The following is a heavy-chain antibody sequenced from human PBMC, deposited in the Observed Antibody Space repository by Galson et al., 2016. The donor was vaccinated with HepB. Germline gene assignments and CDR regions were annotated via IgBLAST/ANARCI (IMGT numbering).Heavy chain of an antibody. CDR1: GFTFSSYS. J-gene: IGHJ4*02. D-gene: IGHD5-18*01. Sequence: SLRLSCAASGFTFSSYSMNWVRQAPGKGLEWVSYLRSSRSTIDYEDSVKGRFTISRDNAKNSLYLQMNILRAEDTAVYYCARDVRGYSFVGKYWGQGTLVTVSS. CDR2: LRSSRSTI. V-gene: IGHV3-48*01. CDR3: ARDVRGYSFVGKY.